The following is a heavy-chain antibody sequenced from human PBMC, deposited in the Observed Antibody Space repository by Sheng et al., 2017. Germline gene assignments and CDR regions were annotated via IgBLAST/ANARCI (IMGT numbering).Heavy chain of an antibody. CDR1: GYSISSGYY. D-gene: IGHD3-22*01. CDR2: IYHSGST. V-gene: IGHV4-38-2*01. J-gene: IGHJ3*02. Sequence: QVQLQESGPGLVKPSETLSLTCAVSGYSISSGYYWGWIRQPPGKGLEWIGSIYHSGSTYYNPSLKSRVTISVDTSKNQFSLKLSSVTAADTAVYYCARGVTMIVVTDAFDIWGKDECRPSLQ. CDR3: ARGVTMIVVTDAFDI.